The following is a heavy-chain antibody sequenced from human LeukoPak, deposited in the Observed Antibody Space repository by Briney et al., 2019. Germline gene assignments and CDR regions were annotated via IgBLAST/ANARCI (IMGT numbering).Heavy chain of an antibody. CDR3: ARVSGFWSGYPYYFDY. CDR1: GGSISSYY. CDR2: IYYSGST. D-gene: IGHD3-3*01. Sequence: SETLSLTCTVSGGSISSYYWSWIRQPPGKGLEWIGYIYYSGSTNYNPSLKSRVTISVDTSKNQFSLKLSSVTAADTAVYYCARVSGFWSGYPYYFDYWGQGTLVTVSS. J-gene: IGHJ4*02. V-gene: IGHV4-59*01.